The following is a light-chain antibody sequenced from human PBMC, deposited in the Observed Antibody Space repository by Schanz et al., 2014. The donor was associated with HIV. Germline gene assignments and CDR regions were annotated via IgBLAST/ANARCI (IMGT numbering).Light chain of an antibody. CDR2: RNN. J-gene: IGLJ2*01. Sequence: QSVLTQPPSASGTPGQRVTISCSGSSSNIGSNYVYWYQQLPGTAPKLLIYRNNQRPSGVPDRFSGSKSGTSASLAIIGLQTGDEADYYCATWDATVSAVLFGGGTKLTVL. V-gene: IGLV1-47*01. CDR1: SSNIGSNY. CDR3: ATWDATVSAVL.